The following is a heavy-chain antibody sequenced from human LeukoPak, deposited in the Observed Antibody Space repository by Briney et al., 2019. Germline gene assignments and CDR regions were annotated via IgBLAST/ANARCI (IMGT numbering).Heavy chain of an antibody. V-gene: IGHV1-8*02. J-gene: IGHJ4*02. Sequence: ASVKVSCKASGYTFTGYYMHWVRQAPGQGLEWMGWMNPNSGNTGYAQKFQGRVTMTRNTSISTAYMELSSLRSEDTAVYYCARGIAAATDYWGQGTLVTVSS. D-gene: IGHD6-13*01. CDR3: ARGIAAATDY. CDR1: GYTFTGYY. CDR2: MNPNSGNT.